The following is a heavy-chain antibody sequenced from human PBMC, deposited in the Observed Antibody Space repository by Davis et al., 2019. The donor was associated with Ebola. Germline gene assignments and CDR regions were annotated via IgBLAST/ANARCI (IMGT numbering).Heavy chain of an antibody. CDR2: IKEDGSEK. J-gene: IGHJ4*02. CDR1: GFTFRSYW. D-gene: IGHD1-1*01. Sequence: GESLKISCAASGFTFRSYWMSWVRQAPGKGLEWVAKIKEDGSEKLEVDSVKGRFTISRDNAKDSLYLQMNSLRAEDTALYYCARRGANGYYFDSWGQGTLVTVSS. CDR3: ARRGANGYYFDS. V-gene: IGHV3-7*01.